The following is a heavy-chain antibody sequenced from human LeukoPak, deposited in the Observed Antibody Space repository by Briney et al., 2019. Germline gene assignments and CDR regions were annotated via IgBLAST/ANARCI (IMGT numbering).Heavy chain of an antibody. V-gene: IGHV4-59*01. CDR2: IYYSGST. J-gene: IGHJ6*02. CDR3: ARASPIVVVPAAMVGSHYYYYGMDV. Sequence: PSETLSLTCTVSGGSISSYYWSWIRQPPGKGLEWIGYIYYSGSTNYNPSLKSRVTISVDTSKNQFSLKLSSVTAADTAVYYCARASPIVVVPAAMVGSHYYYYGMDVWGQGTTVTVSS. D-gene: IGHD2-2*01. CDR1: GGSISSYY.